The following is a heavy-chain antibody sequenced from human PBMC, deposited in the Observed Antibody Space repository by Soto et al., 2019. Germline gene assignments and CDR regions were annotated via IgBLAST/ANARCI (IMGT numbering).Heavy chain of an antibody. V-gene: IGHV3-23*01. J-gene: IGHJ4*02. CDR3: AKRHGTGSPYYFDQ. CDR1: GFTFSNYA. D-gene: IGHD2-8*02. CDR2: XGSXXVXT. Sequence: PGGSLRLSCAASGFTFSNYAMSWVRQAPGKGLEWVPHXGSXXVXTXXXDXXXGRFTISRDNSKNTLYLQINSLRGEDTAVYYCAKRHGTGSPYYFDQWGQGTLVTASS.